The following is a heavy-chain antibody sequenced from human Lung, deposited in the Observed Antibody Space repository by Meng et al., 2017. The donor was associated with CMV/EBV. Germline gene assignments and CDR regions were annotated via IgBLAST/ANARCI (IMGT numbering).Heavy chain of an antibody. D-gene: IGHD2-15*01. CDR1: GFTFSSDA. V-gene: IGHV3-23*01. Sequence: GEXXKISCAASGFTFSSDAMSWVRQAPGKGLEWVSAISGSGGSTYYADSVKGRFTIDRDNSKNTQYLQMKSLRAEDTAVYYCAKCAEGWQTGRADYWGKGTXVTVSS. J-gene: IGHJ4*02. CDR2: ISGSGGST. CDR3: AKCAEGWQTGRADY.